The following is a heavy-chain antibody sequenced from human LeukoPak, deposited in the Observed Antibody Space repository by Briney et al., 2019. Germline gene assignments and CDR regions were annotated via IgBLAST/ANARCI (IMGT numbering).Heavy chain of an antibody. CDR1: GFTSSNAW. V-gene: IGHV3-15*01. D-gene: IGHD3-22*01. Sequence: GGSLRLSCAASGFTSSNAWMAWVRQAPGRGLEWVGGIRSKTDGGTIDYAAPVKERFTISRDDSKNTLYLQMNSMEIEDTAVYFCTPDRTMKGYWGQGTLVTVSS. J-gene: IGHJ4*02. CDR3: TPDRTMKGY. CDR2: IRSKTDGGTI.